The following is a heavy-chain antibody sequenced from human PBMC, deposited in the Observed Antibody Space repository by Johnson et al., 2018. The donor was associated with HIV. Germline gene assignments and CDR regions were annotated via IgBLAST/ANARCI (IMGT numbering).Heavy chain of an antibody. CDR2: ISGSGGST. D-gene: IGHD1-26*01. Sequence: MLLVESGGGLVQPGGSLRLSCAASGFTFSSYAMSWVRQAQGKGLEWVSAISGSGGSTYYADSVKGRFTISRDNSKNTLYLQMNRLRAEDTAVYYCAKKLGVGGGSNKAFDIWGQVTMVTVSS. V-gene: IGHV3-23*04. CDR3: AKKLGVGGGSNKAFDI. CDR1: GFTFSSYA. J-gene: IGHJ3*02.